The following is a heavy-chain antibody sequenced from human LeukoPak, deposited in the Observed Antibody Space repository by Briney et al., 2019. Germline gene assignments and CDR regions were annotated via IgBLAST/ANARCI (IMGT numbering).Heavy chain of an antibody. CDR1: GFTFTDYY. CDR2: INPNSGGT. CDR3: ARGPPFGESDY. J-gene: IGHJ4*02. Sequence: GASVKVSCKASGFTFTDYYLHLVRQAPGQGLEWMGWINPNSGGTNYAQRFQGRVTMTRDTSISAAYMEFSGVTSDDTAVYYCARGPPFGESDYWGQGTLVVVSS. V-gene: IGHV1-2*02. D-gene: IGHD3-10*01.